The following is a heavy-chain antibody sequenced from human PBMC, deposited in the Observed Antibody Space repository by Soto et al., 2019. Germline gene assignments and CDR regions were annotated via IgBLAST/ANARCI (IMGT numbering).Heavy chain of an antibody. J-gene: IGHJ4*02. CDR3: AKTIAYYYDSSGYSPLHY. CDR2: ISYDGSNK. Sequence: AGGSLRLSCAASGFTFSSYGMHWVRQAPGKGLEWVAVISYDGSNKYYADSVKGRFTISRDNSKNTLYLQMNSLRAEDTAVYYCAKTIAYYYDSSGYSPLHYWGQGTLVTVSS. CDR1: GFTFSSYG. D-gene: IGHD3-22*01. V-gene: IGHV3-30*18.